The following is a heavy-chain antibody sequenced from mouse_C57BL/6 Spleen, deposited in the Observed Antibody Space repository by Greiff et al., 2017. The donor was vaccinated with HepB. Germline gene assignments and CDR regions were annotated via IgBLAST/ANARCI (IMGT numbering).Heavy chain of an antibody. CDR1: GFTFSSYA. Sequence: DVQLVESGGGLVKPGGSLKLSCAASGFTFSSYAMSWVRQTPEKRLEWVATISDGGSYTYYPDNVKGRFTICRDNAKNNLYLQMSHLKSEDTAMYYCARNYGNIYWYFDVWGTGTTVTVSS. V-gene: IGHV5-4*01. D-gene: IGHD2-1*01. CDR2: ISDGGSYT. J-gene: IGHJ1*03. CDR3: ARNYGNIYWYFDV.